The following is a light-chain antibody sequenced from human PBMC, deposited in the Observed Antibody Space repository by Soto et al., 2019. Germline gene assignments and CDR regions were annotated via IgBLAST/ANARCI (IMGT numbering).Light chain of an antibody. CDR3: SSYTTSNTRQIV. Sequence: QSVLTQPASLSGSPGQSITISCTGTSSDVGGYNYVSWYQQHPGKAPKFMIYGVSNRPSGVSNRFSGSKSGNTASLTISGLQAEDEADYYCSSYTTSNTRQIVFGTGTKVTVL. CDR1: SSDVGGYNY. J-gene: IGLJ1*01. CDR2: GVS. V-gene: IGLV2-14*01.